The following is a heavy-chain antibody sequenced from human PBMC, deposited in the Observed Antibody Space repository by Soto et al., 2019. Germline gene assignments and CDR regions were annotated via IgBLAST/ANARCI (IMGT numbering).Heavy chain of an antibody. Sequence: GGSLRLSCAASGFTFSNAWMSWVRQAPGKGLEWVGRIKSKTDGGTTDYAAPVKGRFTISRDDSKNTLYLQMNSLKTEDTAVYYCTTDQRYFDWLLDDFDYWGQGTLVTVSS. D-gene: IGHD3-9*01. CDR2: IKSKTDGGTT. CDR3: TTDQRYFDWLLDDFDY. J-gene: IGHJ4*02. V-gene: IGHV3-15*01. CDR1: GFTFSNAW.